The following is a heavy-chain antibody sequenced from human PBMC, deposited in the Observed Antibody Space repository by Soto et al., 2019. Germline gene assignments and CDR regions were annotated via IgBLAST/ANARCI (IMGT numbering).Heavy chain of an antibody. CDR2: VNPSSGNT. V-gene: IGHV1-8*02. CDR3: ARASMYIWNDH. J-gene: IGHJ5*02. CDR1: GYTFTTYD. Sequence: QVQLVRSGAEVKRPGASVKVSCEASGYTFTTYDINWVRQASGQGLEWMGCVNPSSGNTVYAQKFHGRVIMTRDTSISTAYMELSSLKSDDTAIYYCARASMYIWNDHWGQGTLVTVSS. D-gene: IGHD1-20*01.